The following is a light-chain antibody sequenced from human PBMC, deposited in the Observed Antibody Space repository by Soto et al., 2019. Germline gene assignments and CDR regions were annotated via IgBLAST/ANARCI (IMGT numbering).Light chain of an antibody. J-gene: IGKJ2*01. Sequence: DIQMTQSPSTLSASVGDRVTISCRASQSISSWLAWYQQKPGKAPKLLIYKASSLESRVPSSFSGSGSGTEFTLTISSLQPDDFATYYCQQYNSNSYTFGQGTKVDIK. CDR3: QQYNSNSYT. V-gene: IGKV1-5*03. CDR1: QSISSW. CDR2: KAS.